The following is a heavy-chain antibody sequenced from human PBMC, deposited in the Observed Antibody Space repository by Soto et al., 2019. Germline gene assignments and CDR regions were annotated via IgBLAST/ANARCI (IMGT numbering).Heavy chain of an antibody. Sequence: QVQLQESGPGLVKPSETLSLTCTVSGDSIRSSSHYWAWNRQPPGKGLEWIGGFYYSGSPYYNPSLKSRVTMSVATSKNQFSLNLTSVTAAATDVDDCYINCYWGQGTLVTVSS. CDR3: YINCY. CDR2: FYYSGSP. D-gene: IGHD2-15*01. V-gene: IGHV4-39*01. J-gene: IGHJ4*02. CDR1: GDSIRSSSHY.